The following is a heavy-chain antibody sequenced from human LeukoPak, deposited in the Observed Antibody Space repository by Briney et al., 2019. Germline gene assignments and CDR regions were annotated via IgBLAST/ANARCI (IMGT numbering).Heavy chain of an antibody. CDR1: GGSISSGDYY. CDR2: IYYSGST. CDR3: ARGRPMIVVVTPSGYFDY. V-gene: IGHV4-30-4*01. D-gene: IGHD3-22*01. J-gene: IGHJ4*02. Sequence: SETLSLTCTVSGGSISSGDYYWSWIRQPPGKGLEWIGYIYYSGSTYYNPSLKSRVTISVGTSKNQFSLKLSSVTAADTAVYYCARGRPMIVVVTPSGYFDYWGQGTLVTVSS.